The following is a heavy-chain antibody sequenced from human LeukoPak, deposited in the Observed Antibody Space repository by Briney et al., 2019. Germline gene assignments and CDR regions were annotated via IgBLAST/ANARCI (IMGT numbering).Heavy chain of an antibody. CDR3: ARLASGSYGPLTPFDY. CDR1: GGSISSYY. J-gene: IGHJ4*02. Sequence: SETLSLTCTVSGGSISSYYWSWMRQPPGKGLEWIGDIYYSGSTNYNPSLKSRVTISVDTSKNQFSLRLSSVTAADTAVYYSARLASGSYGPLTPFDYWGQGTLVTVSS. CDR2: IYYSGST. V-gene: IGHV4-59*08. D-gene: IGHD1-26*01.